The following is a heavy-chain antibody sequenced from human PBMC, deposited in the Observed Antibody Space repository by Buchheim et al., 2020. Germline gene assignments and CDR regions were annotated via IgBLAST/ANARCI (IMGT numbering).Heavy chain of an antibody. D-gene: IGHD6-19*01. J-gene: IGHJ4*02. CDR2: ISYDGSNK. CDR3: AKDQDFRIAVAGLDY. V-gene: IGHV3-30*18. Sequence: QVQLVESGGGVVQPGRSLRLSCAASGFTFSSYGMHWVRQAPGKGLEWVAGISYDGSNKYYADSVKGRFTIFRDNSKNTLYLQMNSLRAEDTAVYYCAKDQDFRIAVAGLDYWGQGTL. CDR1: GFTFSSYG.